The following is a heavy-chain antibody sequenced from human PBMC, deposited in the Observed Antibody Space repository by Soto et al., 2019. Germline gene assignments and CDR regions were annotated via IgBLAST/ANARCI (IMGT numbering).Heavy chain of an antibody. CDR2: ISGSGGST. Sequence: PGGSLRLSCAASGFPFSSYAMSWVRQAPGKGLEWVSAISGSGGSTYYADSVKGRFTISRDNSKNTLYLQMNSLRAEDTAVYYCAKTDEWGYSGSRTVCDYWGQGTLVTVSS. CDR1: GFPFSSYA. J-gene: IGHJ4*02. CDR3: AKTDEWGYSGSRTVCDY. V-gene: IGHV3-23*01. D-gene: IGHD1-26*01.